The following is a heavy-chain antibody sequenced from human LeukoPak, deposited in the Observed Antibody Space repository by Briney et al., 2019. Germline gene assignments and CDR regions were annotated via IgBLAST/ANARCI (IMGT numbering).Heavy chain of an antibody. D-gene: IGHD6-19*01. J-gene: IGHJ4*02. Sequence: SQTLSLTCAVSGGSISSGGYSWSWIRQPPGKGLEWIGYIYHSGSTYYNPSLKSRVTISVDRSKNQFSLKLSSVTAADTAVYYCASAKGVAGTYYFDYWGRGTLVTVSS. CDR1: GGSISSGGYS. V-gene: IGHV4-30-2*01. CDR3: ASAKGVAGTYYFDY. CDR2: IYHSGST.